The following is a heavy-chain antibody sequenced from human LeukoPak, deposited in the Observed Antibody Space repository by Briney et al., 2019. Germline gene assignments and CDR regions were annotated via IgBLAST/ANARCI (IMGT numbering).Heavy chain of an antibody. CDR1: GFTFGAYG. CDR3: TSILQWFVYDY. D-gene: IGHD3-10*01. V-gene: IGHV3-23*01. CDR2: ITNSGGST. Sequence: GGTLRLSCAASGFTFGAYGMSWVRQAPGKGLEWVSAITNSGGSTYYADSVKGRFTISRDNSKNTLFLQMNSLRAEDTGVYYCTSILQWFVYDYWGQGTLVTVSS. J-gene: IGHJ4*02.